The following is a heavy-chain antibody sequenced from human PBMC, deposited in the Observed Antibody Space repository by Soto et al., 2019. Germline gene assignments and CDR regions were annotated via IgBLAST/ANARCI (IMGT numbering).Heavy chain of an antibody. CDR3: ARGRPGAYDFPSLYYYGMDG. D-gene: IGHD3-3*01. Sequence: SVKVSCKASGGTFSSYTISWVRQAPGQGLEWMGRIIPILGIANYAQKFQGRVTITADESTSTAYMELSSLRSEDTAVYYCARGRPGAYDFPSLYYYGMDGWGQGTTVTVAS. J-gene: IGHJ6*01. CDR2: IIPILGIA. V-gene: IGHV1-69*02. CDR1: GGTFSSYT.